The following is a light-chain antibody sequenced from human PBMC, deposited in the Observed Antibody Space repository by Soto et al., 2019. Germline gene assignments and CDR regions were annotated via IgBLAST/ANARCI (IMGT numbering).Light chain of an antibody. CDR3: QQYNTWPPGT. J-gene: IGKJ1*01. Sequence: EIVMTQSPATLSVSPGERATLSCRASQSVSSNLAWYQQKPGQAPRLLIYGSSTRATGVPARFSGRGSGTEFTLTLSSLQSEDFAVYYCQQYNTWPPGTFGPGTKVEIK. CDR2: GSS. CDR1: QSVSSN. V-gene: IGKV3-15*01.